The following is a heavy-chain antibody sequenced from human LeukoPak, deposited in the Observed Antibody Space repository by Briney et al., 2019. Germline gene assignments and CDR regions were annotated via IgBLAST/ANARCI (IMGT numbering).Heavy chain of an antibody. CDR3: ARRKEVQTTFDY. J-gene: IGHJ4*02. Sequence: GGSLRLSCAASGFVFSKSWMGWVRLAPGKGLEWVANIKEDGSETYYVDSVKGRFTISRDKAKSSLDLQMNSLREEDTAVYYFARRKEVQTTFDYWGQGTLVTVSS. CDR2: IKEDGSET. V-gene: IGHV3-7*01. CDR1: GFVFSKSW. D-gene: IGHD4/OR15-4a*01.